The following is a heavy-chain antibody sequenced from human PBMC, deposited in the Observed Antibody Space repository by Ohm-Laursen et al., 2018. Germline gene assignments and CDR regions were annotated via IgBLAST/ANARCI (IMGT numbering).Heavy chain of an antibody. D-gene: IGHD4-11*01. CDR1: GFTFSSYW. CDR2: INSDGYSI. J-gene: IGHJ4*02. Sequence: SLRLSCAASGFTFSSYWMHWVRQAPGKGLVWVSRINSDGYSISYADSVKGRFTISRDNAKNTLYLQMNSLRAEDTAVYYCAKRDVSNYHCFDSWGQGTLVTVSS. CDR3: AKRDVSNYHCFDS. V-gene: IGHV3-74*01.